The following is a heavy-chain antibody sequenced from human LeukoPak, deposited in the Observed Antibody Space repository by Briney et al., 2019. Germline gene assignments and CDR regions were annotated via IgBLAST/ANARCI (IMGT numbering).Heavy chain of an antibody. D-gene: IGHD3-10*01. CDR2: MSYSVIT. Sequence: SETLSLTCTVSGGSISSSIYYWGWTRQPPGKGLEWIVSMSYSVITYYNPALKSRITISVDTSKNQFSLKLGSVTAADTAVYYCARRVGGFGESASNWFDPWGQGTLVTVSS. CDR1: GGSISSSIYY. J-gene: IGHJ5*02. V-gene: IGHV4-39*01. CDR3: ARRVGGFGESASNWFDP.